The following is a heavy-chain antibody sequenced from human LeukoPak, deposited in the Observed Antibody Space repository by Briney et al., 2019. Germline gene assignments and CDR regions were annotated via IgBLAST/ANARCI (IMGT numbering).Heavy chain of an antibody. CDR2: INSDGSST. CDR3: TRRDSSSKNFDY. J-gene: IGHJ4*02. Sequence: GGSLRLSCAASGFTFSSYWMHWVRQAPGKGLVWVSRINSDGSSTSYADSVKGRFTISRDNAKNTLYLQMNSLKTEDTAVYYCTRRDSSSKNFDYWGQGTLVTVSS. D-gene: IGHD6-13*01. V-gene: IGHV3-74*01. CDR1: GFTFSSYW.